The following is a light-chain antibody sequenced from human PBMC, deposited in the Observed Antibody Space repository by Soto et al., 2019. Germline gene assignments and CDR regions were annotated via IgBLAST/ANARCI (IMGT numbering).Light chain of an antibody. Sequence: DIQMTQSPSSLSASVGDRITITCQASQDISNFLHWYQQKPGKAPKLLIYDASNLGTGVPSRFSGSGSGTDFTFTISSLQPEDIATYYCQQYDNLPLTFGGGTKVELK. J-gene: IGKJ4*01. V-gene: IGKV1-33*01. CDR2: DAS. CDR1: QDISNF. CDR3: QQYDNLPLT.